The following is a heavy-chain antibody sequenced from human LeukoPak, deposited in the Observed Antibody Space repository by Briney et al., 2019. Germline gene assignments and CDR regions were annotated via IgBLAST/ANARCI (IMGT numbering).Heavy chain of an antibody. CDR3: ARGPSIVGATKETNFDY. V-gene: IGHV4-34*01. J-gene: IGHJ4*02. Sequence: SETLSLTCAVYGGSFSGYYWSWIRQPPGKGLEWIGEINHSGSTNYNPPLKSRVTISVDTSKNQFSLKLSSVTAADTAVYYCARGPSIVGATKETNFDYWGQGTLVTVSS. CDR2: INHSGST. D-gene: IGHD1-26*01. CDR1: GGSFSGYY.